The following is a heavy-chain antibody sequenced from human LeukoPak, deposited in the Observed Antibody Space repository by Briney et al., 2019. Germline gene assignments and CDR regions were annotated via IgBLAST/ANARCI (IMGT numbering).Heavy chain of an antibody. CDR3: AKDAVFDY. Sequence: SETLSLTCTVSGGSISSYYWSWIRQPPGKGLEWIGYIYYSGSTNYNPSLKSRVTISVDTSKNQISLRLSSVTAADTAVYYCAKDAVFDYWGQGTLVTVSS. CDR2: IYYSGST. J-gene: IGHJ4*02. CDR1: GGSISSYY. V-gene: IGHV4-59*01.